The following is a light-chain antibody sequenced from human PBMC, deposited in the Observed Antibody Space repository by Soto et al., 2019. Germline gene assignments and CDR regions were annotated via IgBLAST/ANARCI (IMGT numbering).Light chain of an antibody. CDR1: SSNIGSNT. CDR3: AAGDDSLNGVV. CDR2: SNN. Sequence: QSVLTQPPSASGTPGQRVTISCSGSSSNIGSNTVNWYQQLPGTAPKLLIYSNNQRPSGVPDRFSGSKSGTSASLAISGLHSEYEADYYCAAGDDSLNGVVFGGGTKLTVL. V-gene: IGLV1-44*01. J-gene: IGLJ2*01.